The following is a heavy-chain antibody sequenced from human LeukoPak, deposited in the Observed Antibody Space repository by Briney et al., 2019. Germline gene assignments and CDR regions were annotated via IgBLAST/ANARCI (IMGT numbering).Heavy chain of an antibody. V-gene: IGHV4-30-2*01. D-gene: IGHD6-6*01. J-gene: IGHJ3*02. CDR2: IYRSGST. CDR1: GGSISSGDYF. CDR3: PRYSSSGAFDI. Sequence: PSQTLSLTCTVSGGSISSGDYFWSWIRQPPGKGLEWIGHIYRSGSTYYNPSLNSRVTISVDRSKNQFSLNLSSVTAADTAVYYCPRYSSSGAFDIWGQGTMVTVSS.